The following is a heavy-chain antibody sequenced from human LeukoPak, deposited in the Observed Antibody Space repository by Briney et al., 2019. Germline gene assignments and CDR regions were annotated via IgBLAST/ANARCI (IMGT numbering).Heavy chain of an antibody. D-gene: IGHD5-18*01. V-gene: IGHV4-4*02. J-gene: IGHJ5*02. CDR3: ARAGVGGYSYENWFDP. CDR1: GGSISSSNW. Sequence: SETLSLTCAVSGGSISSSNWWSWVRQPPGKGLEWIGEIYHSGSTNYNPSLKSRVTISVDKSKNQFSLKLSSVTAADTAVYYCARAGVGGYSYENWFDPWGQGTLVTVSS. CDR2: IYHSGST.